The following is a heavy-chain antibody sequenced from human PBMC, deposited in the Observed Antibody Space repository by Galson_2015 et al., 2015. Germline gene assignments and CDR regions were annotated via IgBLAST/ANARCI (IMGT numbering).Heavy chain of an antibody. Sequence: SLRLSCAASGFTLSDYYMSWIRQAPGKGLEWVSYISSSSSYTNYADSVKGRFTISRDNAKNSLYLQMNSLRAEDTAVYYCARKSGSFDYWGQGTLVTVSS. CDR1: GFTLSDYY. J-gene: IGHJ4*02. D-gene: IGHD1-26*01. CDR2: ISSSSSYT. V-gene: IGHV3-11*06. CDR3: ARKSGSFDY.